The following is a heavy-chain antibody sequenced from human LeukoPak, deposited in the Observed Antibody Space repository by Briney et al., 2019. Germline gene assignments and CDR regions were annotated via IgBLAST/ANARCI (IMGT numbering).Heavy chain of an antibody. J-gene: IGHJ4*02. CDR1: GGSFSGYY. CDR2: INHSGST. Sequence: SETLSLTCAVYGGSFSGYYWSWIRKPPGKGLEWIGEINHSGSTNYNPSLKSRVTISVDTSKNQFSLKLSSVTAADTAVYYCARAAGDRRFDDWGQGTLVTVSS. D-gene: IGHD2-21*01. CDR3: ARAAGDRRFDD. V-gene: IGHV4-34*01.